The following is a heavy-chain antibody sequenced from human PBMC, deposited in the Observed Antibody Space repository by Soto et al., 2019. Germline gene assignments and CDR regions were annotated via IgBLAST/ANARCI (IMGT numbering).Heavy chain of an antibody. V-gene: IGHV3-23*01. D-gene: IGHD6-19*01. Sequence: EVQLLESGGALVQPGGSLRLSCAASGFTFSSFAMYWVRQAPGKGLQWLSLISNSGGLTYYADSVKGRFTISRDNSKNTLYLQMKSLRADDTAVYFCAKDAPWLRPNFDYWGQGTKVTASS. CDR3: AKDAPWLRPNFDY. J-gene: IGHJ4*02. CDR2: ISNSGGLT. CDR1: GFTFSSFA.